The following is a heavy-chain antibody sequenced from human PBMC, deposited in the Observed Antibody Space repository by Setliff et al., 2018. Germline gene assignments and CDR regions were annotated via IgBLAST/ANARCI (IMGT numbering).Heavy chain of an antibody. CDR3: AKITGMEGATPYYFDY. D-gene: IGHD1-26*01. J-gene: IGHJ4*02. Sequence: SETLSLTCTVSGGSISSSGYYWSWIRQPPGKGLEWIGNIYYSGRTYYNPSLKSRVTISVDTSKNQFSLKLTSVTAADTAVYYCAKITGMEGATPYYFDYWGQGTLVTVS. V-gene: IGHV4-39*01. CDR1: GGSISSSGYY. CDR2: IYYSGRT.